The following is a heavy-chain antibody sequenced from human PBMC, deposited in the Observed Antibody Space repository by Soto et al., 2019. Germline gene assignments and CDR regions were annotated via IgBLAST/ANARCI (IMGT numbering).Heavy chain of an antibody. V-gene: IGHV3-30*18. D-gene: IGHD3-16*01. CDR1: GFTFSRYG. CDR2: ISDDGSDK. CDR3: AKTAGYDYVWGSSGLDP. Sequence: QVQLVESGGGVVQPGRSLRLSCAGSGFTFSRYGMHWFRQAPGKVPEWVAVISDDGSDKYYGDSVKGRLTNSRDDSKNTLYLQMNSLRVEDTAIYYCAKTAGYDYVWGSSGLDPWGQGTLVTVSS. J-gene: IGHJ5*02.